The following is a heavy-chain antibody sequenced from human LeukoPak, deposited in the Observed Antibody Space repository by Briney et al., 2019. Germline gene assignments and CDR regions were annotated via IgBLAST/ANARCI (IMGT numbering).Heavy chain of an antibody. J-gene: IGHJ4*02. V-gene: IGHV3-23*01. CDR3: ANVDDSSGYYPDY. Sequence: PGGSLRLSCVASGFTFSRYAMSWVRQAPGKGLEWVSAISGSGGSTYYADSVKGRFNISRDNSKNTLFLQMNSLRAEDTAVYYCANVDDSSGYYPDYWGQGTLVSVSS. CDR1: GFTFSRYA. CDR2: ISGSGGST. D-gene: IGHD3-22*01.